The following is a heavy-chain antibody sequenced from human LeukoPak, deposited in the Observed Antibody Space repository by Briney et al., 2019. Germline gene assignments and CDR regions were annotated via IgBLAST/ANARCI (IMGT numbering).Heavy chain of an antibody. CDR1: GGTFSSYA. J-gene: IGHJ4*02. CDR2: IIPIFGTA. CDR3: AREFRNYDILTAHPTSLFDY. D-gene: IGHD3-9*01. V-gene: IGHV1-69*05. Sequence: ASVKVSCKASGGTFSSYAINWVRQAPGQGLEWMGGIIPIFGTANYAQKFQGRVTITTDESTSPAYMELSSLRSEDKAVYYCAREFRNYDILTAHPTSLFDYWGQGTLVTVSS.